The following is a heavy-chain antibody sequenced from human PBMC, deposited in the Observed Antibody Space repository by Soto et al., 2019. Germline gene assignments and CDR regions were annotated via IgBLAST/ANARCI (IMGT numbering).Heavy chain of an antibody. CDR2: TYYRSKWYN. Sequence: KQSQTLSLTCAISGDSVSSNSAAWNWIRQSPSRGLEWLGRTYYRSKWYNDYAVSVKSRITVNPDTFKNQLSLQLNSVTPEDTAVYYCAKEVELGAYNWFDPWGQGTLVTVSS. CDR3: AKEVELGAYNWFDP. D-gene: IGHD1-26*01. J-gene: IGHJ5*02. CDR1: GDSVSSNSAA. V-gene: IGHV6-1*01.